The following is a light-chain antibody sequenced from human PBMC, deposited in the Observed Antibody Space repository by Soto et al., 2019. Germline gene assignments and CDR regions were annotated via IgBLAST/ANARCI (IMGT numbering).Light chain of an antibody. CDR3: QQYGSSPIT. CDR2: GAS. Sequence: EIVMTRSPATXSXSXXXXXXLXXRASQSVSSSLAWYQQKPGQAPRLLIYGASSRATGIPDRFSGSGSGTDFTLTISRLEPEDFAVYYCQQYGSSPITFGQGTRLEIK. CDR1: QSVSSS. J-gene: IGKJ5*01. V-gene: IGKV3-20*01.